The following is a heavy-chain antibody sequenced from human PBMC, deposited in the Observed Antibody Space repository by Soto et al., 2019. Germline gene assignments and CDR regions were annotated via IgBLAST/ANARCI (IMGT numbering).Heavy chain of an antibody. D-gene: IGHD1-7*01. V-gene: IGHV3-53*01. CDR3: ARGYNWNYVSYYYGMDV. Sequence: PGGSLRLSCAASGFTVSSNYMSWVRQAPGKGLEWVSVIYSGGSTYYADSVKGRFTISRDNSKNTLYLQMNSLRAEDTAVYYCARGYNWNYVSYYYGMDVWGQGTTVTVSS. CDR1: GFTVSSNY. J-gene: IGHJ6*02. CDR2: IYSGGST.